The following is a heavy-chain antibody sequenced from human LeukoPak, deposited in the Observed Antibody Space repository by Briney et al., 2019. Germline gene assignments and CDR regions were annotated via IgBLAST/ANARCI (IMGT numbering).Heavy chain of an antibody. CDR3: GLAAYYYDSSGSNDAFDI. CDR2: ISSNGGST. J-gene: IGHJ3*02. D-gene: IGHD3-22*01. V-gene: IGHV3-64D*08. CDR1: GFNFNNYA. Sequence: GGSLRLSCSASGFNFNNYAMNWVRQAPGKGLEYVSAISSNGGSTYYADSVKGRCTISRDDSKNTLYLQMSSLRAEDTAVYYCGLAAYYYDSSGSNDAFDIWGQGTMVIVSS.